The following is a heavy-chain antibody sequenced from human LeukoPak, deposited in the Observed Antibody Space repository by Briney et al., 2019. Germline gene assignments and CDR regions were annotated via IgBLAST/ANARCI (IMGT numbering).Heavy chain of an antibody. CDR2: IYYSGSA. CDR1: GGSISSYH. D-gene: IGHD6-13*01. CDR3: ARANQQLSDLDY. J-gene: IGHJ4*02. Sequence: SETLSLTCTVSGGSISSYHWSWIRQPPGKGLEWIGYIYYSGSANYNPSLKSRVTISVDTSKNQFSLKLTSVTAADTAVYYCARANQQLSDLDYWGQGTLVTVSS. V-gene: IGHV4-59*01.